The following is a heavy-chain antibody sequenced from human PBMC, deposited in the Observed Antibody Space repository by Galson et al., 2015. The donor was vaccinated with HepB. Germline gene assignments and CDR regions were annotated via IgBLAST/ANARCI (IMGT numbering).Heavy chain of an antibody. Sequence: SLRLSCAASGFTFSSYAMSWVRQAPGKGLEWVSAISGSGGSTYYADSVKGRFTISRDNSKNTLYLQMNSLRAEDTAVYYCANGGDIARPGGAWRGQFDPWGQGTLVTVSS. CDR1: GFTFSSYA. J-gene: IGHJ5*02. CDR2: ISGSGGST. D-gene: IGHD2-15*01. CDR3: ANGGDIARPGGAWRGQFDP. V-gene: IGHV3-23*01.